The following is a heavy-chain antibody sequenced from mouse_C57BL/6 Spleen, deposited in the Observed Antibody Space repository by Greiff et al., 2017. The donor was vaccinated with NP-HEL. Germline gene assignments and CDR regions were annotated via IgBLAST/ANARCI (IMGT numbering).Heavy chain of an antibody. V-gene: IGHV1-49*01. D-gene: IGHD2-5*01. J-gene: IGHJ4*01. CDR2: FTMYSDAT. Sequence: LVESGAELVRPGSSVKLSCKDSYFAFMASAMHWVKQRPGHGLEWIGSFTMYSDATEYSENFKGKATLTANTSSSTAYMELSSLTSEDSAVYYGARAGYSNYGYAMDYWGQGTSVTVSS. CDR1: YFAFMASA. CDR3: ARAGYSNYGYAMDY.